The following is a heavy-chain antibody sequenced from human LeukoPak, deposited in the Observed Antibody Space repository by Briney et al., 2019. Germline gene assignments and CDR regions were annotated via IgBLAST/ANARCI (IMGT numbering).Heavy chain of an antibody. V-gene: IGHV4-34*01. CDR2: INHSGST. Sequence: PSETLSLTCAVYGGSFSGYYWSWIRQPPGKGLEWIGEINHSGSTNYNPSLKSRVTISVDTSKNQFSLKLSSVTAADTAVYYCARTPGYCSSTSCYRHYYYGMDVWGQGTTVTVSS. J-gene: IGHJ6*02. CDR1: GGSFSGYY. D-gene: IGHD2-2*02. CDR3: ARTPGYCSSTSCYRHYYYGMDV.